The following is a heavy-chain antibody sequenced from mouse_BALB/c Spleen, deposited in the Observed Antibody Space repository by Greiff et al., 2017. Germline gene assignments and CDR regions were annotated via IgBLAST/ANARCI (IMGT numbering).Heavy chain of an antibody. CDR3: SRPSYIPFAY. CDR2: INPSTGYT. V-gene: IGHV1-7*01. CDR1: GYTFTSYW. Sequence: VQLQQSGAELAKPGASVKMSCKASGYTFTSYWMPWVKQRPGQGLEWIGYINPSTGYTEYNQKFKDKATLTADKPSSTAYMQLSSLTSEDSALFCYSRPSYIPFAYWGQGTLVTVSA. J-gene: IGHJ3*01. D-gene: IGHD1-3*01.